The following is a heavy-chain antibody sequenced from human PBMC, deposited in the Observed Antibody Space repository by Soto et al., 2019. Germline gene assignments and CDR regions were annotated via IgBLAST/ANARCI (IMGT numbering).Heavy chain of an antibody. V-gene: IGHV3-48*01. Sequence: VQLVESGGDLVQPGGSLRLSCAASGFTFSSHNMNWVRQAPGKGLEWISYIGNSGTAMYYADSVKGRFTVSRDNAKNSVYLQLNSLRAEDTAVYYCAREMGTPPARGLDYWGQGTLVTVSS. CDR1: GFTFSSHN. D-gene: IGHD1-1*01. J-gene: IGHJ4*02. CDR3: AREMGTPPARGLDY. CDR2: IGNSGTAM.